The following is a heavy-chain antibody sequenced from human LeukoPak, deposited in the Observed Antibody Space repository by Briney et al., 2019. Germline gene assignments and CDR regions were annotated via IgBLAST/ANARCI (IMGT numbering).Heavy chain of an antibody. CDR3: ARSAGGNYFDY. Sequence: GGSLRLSCAASGFTFSSYSMNWVRQAPGKGLEWVSSISSGTNYIFEADSVKGRFTVTKDTALNSLSLQMNSLRADDTAVYYCARSAGGNYFDYWDQGTLVTVSS. D-gene: IGHD2-8*02. V-gene: IGHV3-21*01. J-gene: IGHJ4*02. CDR1: GFTFSSYS. CDR2: ISSGTNYI.